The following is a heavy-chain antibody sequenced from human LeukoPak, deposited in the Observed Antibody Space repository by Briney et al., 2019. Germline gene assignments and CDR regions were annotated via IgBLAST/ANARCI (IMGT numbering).Heavy chain of an antibody. CDR3: ARGGSSSSSRLGSY. V-gene: IGHV1-2*02. Sequence: ASVKVSCKASGYTFTSYGISWVRQAPGQGLEWMGWINPNSGGTNYAQKFQGRVTMTRDTSISTAYMELSRLRSDDTAVYYCARGGSSSSSRLGSYWGQGTLVTVSS. J-gene: IGHJ4*02. CDR2: INPNSGGT. D-gene: IGHD6-6*01. CDR1: GYTFTSYG.